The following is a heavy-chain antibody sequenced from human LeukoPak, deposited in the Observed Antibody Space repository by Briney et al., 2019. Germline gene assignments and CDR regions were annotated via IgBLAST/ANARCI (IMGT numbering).Heavy chain of an antibody. CDR1: GFTFSTYT. Sequence: GGSLRLSCAASGFTFSTYTMHWVRQAPGKGLEWVAVISYDGSKKYYVDSVKGRLSISRDNSKNTLYLQMNSLRAEDTAVYYCARGLFTGGTYFGYWGQGTLVSVSS. D-gene: IGHD2-8*02. J-gene: IGHJ4*02. V-gene: IGHV3-30-3*01. CDR3: ARGLFTGGTYFGY. CDR2: ISYDGSKK.